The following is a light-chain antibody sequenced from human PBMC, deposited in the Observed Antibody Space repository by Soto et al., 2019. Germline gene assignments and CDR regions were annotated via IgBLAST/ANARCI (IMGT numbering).Light chain of an antibody. V-gene: IGKV1-39*01. CDR2: SVS. J-gene: IGKJ5*01. CDR1: QSIGKH. Sequence: DIQMTQSPSSLSASVGDTVTITCRASQSIGKHLNWYQQKPGKAPKFLIYSVSSLQSGVTSRFSGSGSGTDFTLTINSLQPEDFATYYCQQGYSSAITFGQGTRLEI. CDR3: QQGYSSAIT.